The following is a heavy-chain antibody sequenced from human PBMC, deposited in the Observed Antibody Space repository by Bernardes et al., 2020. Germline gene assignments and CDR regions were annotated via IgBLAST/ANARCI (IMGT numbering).Heavy chain of an antibody. D-gene: IGHD6-19*01. Sequence: GGSLRLSCAASGFTFDDYYMTWIRQAPGKGLEWVSYISGSGSTVFYADSVKGRFTISRDNTKNSLYLQMSSLRDEDTAVYYCARDGDSSCWDYDYWCQVTLVNVCS. CDR2: ISGSGSTV. CDR1: GFTFDDYY. V-gene: IGHV3-11*01. J-gene: IGHJ4*02. CDR3: ARDGDSSCWDYDY.